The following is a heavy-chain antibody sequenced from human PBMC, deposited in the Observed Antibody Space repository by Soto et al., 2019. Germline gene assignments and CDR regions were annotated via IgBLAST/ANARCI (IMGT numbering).Heavy chain of an antibody. CDR3: ARSHYYDSSGAYDY. CDR2: INPNSGGT. Sequence: SSVKVSCKASGYTFTGYYMHWVRQAPGQGLEWMGWINPNSGGTNYAQKFQGRVTMTRDTSISTAYMELSRLRSDDTAVYYCARSHYYDSSGAYDYWGQGTLVTVSS. CDR1: GYTFTGYY. J-gene: IGHJ4*02. V-gene: IGHV1-2*02. D-gene: IGHD3-22*01.